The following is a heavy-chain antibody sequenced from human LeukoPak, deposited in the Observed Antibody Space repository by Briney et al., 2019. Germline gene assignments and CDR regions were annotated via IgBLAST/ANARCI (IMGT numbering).Heavy chain of an antibody. CDR3: AKPGGLPRAIDY. Sequence: TGGSLRLSCAASGFTFSSYAVSWVRQAPGKGLEWVSSIGLSGGDTYCADSVKGRFTISRDNSKSVLYLRMNSLRAEDTAVYYCAKPGGLPRAIDYWGLGTLVTVSS. CDR1: GFTFSSYA. D-gene: IGHD3-10*01. J-gene: IGHJ4*02. V-gene: IGHV3-23*01. CDR2: IGLSGGDT.